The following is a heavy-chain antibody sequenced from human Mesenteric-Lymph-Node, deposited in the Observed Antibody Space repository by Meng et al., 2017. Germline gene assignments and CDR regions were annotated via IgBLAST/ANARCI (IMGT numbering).Heavy chain of an antibody. CDR3: ARGHPYYSGGYFDP. CDR2: IYYSGST. V-gene: IGHV4-30-4*01. D-gene: IGHD2/OR15-2a*01. J-gene: IGHJ5*02. CDR1: CDSLSITDYY. Sequence: QVPLASSGPALVNPSQTRSPPCTFSCDSLSITDYYWSLVRQPPGKGLEWIGCIYYSGSTYYNPSLKGRVTISVDTSRNQFSLNLSSVTAADTAVYYCARGHPYYSGGYFDPWGQGTLVTVSS.